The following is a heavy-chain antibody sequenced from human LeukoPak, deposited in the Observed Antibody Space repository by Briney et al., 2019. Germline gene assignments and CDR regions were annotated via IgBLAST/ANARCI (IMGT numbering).Heavy chain of an antibody. CDR2: INPNSGGK. Sequence: GASVKVSCKASGYTFTGYYMHWVRQAPGQGLEWMGWINPNSGGKNYAQKFQGRVTMTRDTSISTAYMELSRLRSDDTAVYYCARDRITMVRGVEAYYYYGMDVWGQGTTVTVSS. CDR3: ARDRITMVRGVEAYYYYGMDV. J-gene: IGHJ6*02. D-gene: IGHD3-10*01. CDR1: GYTFTGYY. V-gene: IGHV1-2*02.